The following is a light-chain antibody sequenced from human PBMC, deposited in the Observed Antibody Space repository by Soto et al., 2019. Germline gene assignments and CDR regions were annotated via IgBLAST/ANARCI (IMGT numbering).Light chain of an antibody. V-gene: IGKV3-15*01. CDR3: QHYNNWPPWT. CDR2: GAS. CDR1: QSVSSN. Sequence: EIVMTQSPATLSVSPGERTTLSCRASQSVSSNLAWYQQKPGQAPRLLMYGASTRATGIPARFSGSGSGTEFTLTISSLQSEDFAVYYCQHYNNWPPWTFGQGTKVDIK. J-gene: IGKJ1*01.